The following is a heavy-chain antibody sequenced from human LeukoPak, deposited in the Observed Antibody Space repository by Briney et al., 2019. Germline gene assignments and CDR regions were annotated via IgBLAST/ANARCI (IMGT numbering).Heavy chain of an antibody. D-gene: IGHD1-1*01. J-gene: IGHJ6*02. CDR1: GFTFSSNG. Sequence: GRSLRLSCAASGFTFSSNGMHWVRQAPGKGLEWVAVISYDGSNKYYADSVKGRFTISRDNSKNTLYLQMNSLRAEDTAVYYCACPTGTPWEVAHGMDVWGQGTTVTVSS. CDR2: ISYDGSNK. V-gene: IGHV3-30*03. CDR3: ACPTGTPWEVAHGMDV.